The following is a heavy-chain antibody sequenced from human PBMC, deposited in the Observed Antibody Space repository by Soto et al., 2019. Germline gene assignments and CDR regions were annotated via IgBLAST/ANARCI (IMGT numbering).Heavy chain of an antibody. CDR1: GFTFSSYW. CDR3: ARVSIAVAGVWFDP. V-gene: IGHV3-7*01. J-gene: IGHJ5*02. Sequence: ESGGGLVQPGGSLRLSCAASGFTFSSYWMSWVRQAPGKGLEWVANIKQDGSEKYYVDSVKGRFTISRDNAKNSLYLQMNSLRAEDTAVYYCARVSIAVAGVWFDPWGQGTLVTVSS. D-gene: IGHD6-19*01. CDR2: IKQDGSEK.